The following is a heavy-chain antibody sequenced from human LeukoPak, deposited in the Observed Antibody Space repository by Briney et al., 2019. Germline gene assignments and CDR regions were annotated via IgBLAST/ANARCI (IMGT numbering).Heavy chain of an antibody. CDR2: INPNSDGT. V-gene: IGHV1-2*02. Sequence: ASVKVSCKASGYTFTSYGISWVRQAPGQGLEWMGWINPNSDGTYYAQKFQGRVTMTRDTSISTAYMELSRLRSDDTAVYYCARRPPAAMIPVFDYWGQGTLVTVSS. CDR3: ARRPPAAMIPVFDY. J-gene: IGHJ4*02. D-gene: IGHD2-2*01. CDR1: GYTFTSYG.